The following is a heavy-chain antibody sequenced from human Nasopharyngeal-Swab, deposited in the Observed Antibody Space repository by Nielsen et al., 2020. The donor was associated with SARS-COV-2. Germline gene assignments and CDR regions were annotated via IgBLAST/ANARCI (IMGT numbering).Heavy chain of an antibody. D-gene: IGHD6-19*01. CDR3: ARDSSDPYGMDV. CDR1: GYTFTGYY. Sequence: ASVKVSCRASGYTFTGYYMHWVRQAPGQGLEWMGWINPNSGGTNYAQKFQGWVTMTRDTSISTAYMELSRLRSDDTAVYYCARDSSDPYGMDVWGQGTTVTVSS. V-gene: IGHV1-2*04. CDR2: INPNSGGT. J-gene: IGHJ6*02.